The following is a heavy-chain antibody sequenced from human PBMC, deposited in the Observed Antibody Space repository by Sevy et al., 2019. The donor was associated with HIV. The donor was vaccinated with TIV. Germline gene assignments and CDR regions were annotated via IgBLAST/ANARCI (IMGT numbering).Heavy chain of an antibody. J-gene: IGHJ4*02. CDR1: GYTFTGYY. CDR3: ASLLNCGGDCYQFDY. V-gene: IGHV1-2*02. Sequence: ASVKVSCKASGYTFTGYYMHWVRQVPGQGLEWMGWINPNSGGTNYAQKFQGRVTMTRDTSISTAYMELSRLRSDDTAVYYCASLLNCGGDCYQFDYWGQGTLVTVSS. CDR2: INPNSGGT. D-gene: IGHD2-21*02.